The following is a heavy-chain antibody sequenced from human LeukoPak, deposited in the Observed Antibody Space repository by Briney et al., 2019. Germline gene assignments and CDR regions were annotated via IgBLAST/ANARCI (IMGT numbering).Heavy chain of an antibody. J-gene: IGHJ4*02. V-gene: IGHV7-4-1*02. CDR1: GYTFTSYA. Sequence: ASVKVSCKASGYTFTSYAMNWVRQAPGQGLEWMGWINTNTGNRAYAQGFTGRFVFSLDTSVSTAYLQISSLKAEDTAVYYCARDLRWWDPYYFDYWGQGTLVTVSS. D-gene: IGHD1-26*01. CDR2: INTNTGNR. CDR3: ARDLRWWDPYYFDY.